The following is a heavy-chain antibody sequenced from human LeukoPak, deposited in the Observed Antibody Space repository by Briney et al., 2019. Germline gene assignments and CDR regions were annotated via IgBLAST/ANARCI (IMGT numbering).Heavy chain of an antibody. Sequence: ASVKVSCKASGYTFTSYYMHWVRQAPGQGLEWMGIINPSGGSTSYAQKFQGRVTITADKSTSTAYMELSSLRSEDTAVYYCARGGEVATISYFDYWGQGTLVTVSS. V-gene: IGHV1-46*01. D-gene: IGHD5-12*01. CDR1: GYTFTSYY. CDR3: ARGGEVATISYFDY. J-gene: IGHJ4*02. CDR2: INPSGGST.